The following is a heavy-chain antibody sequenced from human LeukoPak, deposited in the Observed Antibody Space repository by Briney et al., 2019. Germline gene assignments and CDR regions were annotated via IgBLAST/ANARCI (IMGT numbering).Heavy chain of an antibody. CDR1: GFTVSSNY. Sequence: PGGSLRLSCAASGFTVSSNYMSWVRQAPGKGLEWIGEINHSGSTNYNPSLKSRVTISVDTSKNQSSLKLRSVTAADTAVYYCARGRAVAHYDAFDIWGQGTMVTVSS. D-gene: IGHD6-19*01. V-gene: IGHV4-34*01. J-gene: IGHJ3*02. CDR3: ARGRAVAHYDAFDI. CDR2: INHSGST.